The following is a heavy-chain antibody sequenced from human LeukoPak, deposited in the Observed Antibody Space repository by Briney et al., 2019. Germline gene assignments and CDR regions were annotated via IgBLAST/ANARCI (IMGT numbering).Heavy chain of an antibody. CDR1: GFTFSSFA. D-gene: IGHD2-2*01. J-gene: IGHJ4*02. CDR2: SSSSGNST. V-gene: IGHV3-23*01. Sequence: PGGSLRLSCAASGFTFSSFAMTWVRQAPGGGVEWGAASSSSGNSTYYADSVKRRFTISRDNSKNTLYLQMNSLRADDTAVYYCAKASDIVVVPALPDYWGQGTLVTVSS. CDR3: AKASDIVVVPALPDY.